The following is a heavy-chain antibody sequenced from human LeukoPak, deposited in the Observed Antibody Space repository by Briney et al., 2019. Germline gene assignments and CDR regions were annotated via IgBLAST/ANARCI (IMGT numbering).Heavy chain of an antibody. Sequence: PVKVSCKASGGTFSSYAISWVRQAPGQGLEWMGGIIPIFGTANYAQKFQGRVTITADESTSTAYMELSSLTAEDMAVYYCATGGAYEFRDDYWGQGTLVTVSS. D-gene: IGHD3-3*01. CDR3: ATGGAYEFRDDY. CDR1: GGTFSSYA. CDR2: IIPIFGTA. J-gene: IGHJ4*02. V-gene: IGHV1-69*01.